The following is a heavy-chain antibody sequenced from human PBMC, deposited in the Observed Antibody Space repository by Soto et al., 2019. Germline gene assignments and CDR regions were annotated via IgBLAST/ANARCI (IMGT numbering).Heavy chain of an antibody. CDR3: AGGREGYYYMDV. CDR2: INPNSGGT. J-gene: IGHJ6*03. Sequence: ASVKVSCKASGYTFTGYYMHWVRQAPGQGLEGMGWINPNSGGTNYAQKFQGWVTMTRETSISTAYMELSRLRSDDTAVYYCAGGREGYYYMDVWGKGTTVTVSS. CDR1: GYTFTGYY. V-gene: IGHV1-2*04.